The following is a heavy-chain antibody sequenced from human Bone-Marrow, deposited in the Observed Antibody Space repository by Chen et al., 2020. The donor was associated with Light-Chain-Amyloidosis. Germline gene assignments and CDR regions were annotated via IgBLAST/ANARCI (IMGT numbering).Heavy chain of an antibody. Sequence: EVQLVESGGGLVQPGGSLRLSCAASGFTFSTYVMSWVRQAPGKGLEWLSGMSGSGHITYYAPSGKGRFTISRDNSNNTLYLQMNSLRGEDTAVYYCAKDRCTSISCSDFDYWGQGTLVTVSS. CDR2: MSGSGHIT. J-gene: IGHJ4*02. D-gene: IGHD2-2*01. CDR3: AKDRCTSISCSDFDY. V-gene: IGHV3-23*04. CDR1: GFTFSTYV.